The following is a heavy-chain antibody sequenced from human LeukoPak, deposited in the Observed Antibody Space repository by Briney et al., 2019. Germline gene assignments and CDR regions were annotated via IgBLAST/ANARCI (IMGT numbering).Heavy chain of an antibody. CDR2: TSPSSSTR. CDR3: ARSDCSGGACYSDY. Sequence: GGSLRLSCVASGFTFSAYTMNWVRQAPGEGLEWISYTSPSSSTRYYAASVQGRFTISRDAAKHSLFLQLSSLRAEDTAVYYCARSDCSGGACYSDYWGQGTLVTVSS. J-gene: IGHJ4*02. V-gene: IGHV3-48*04. D-gene: IGHD2-15*01. CDR1: GFTFSAYT.